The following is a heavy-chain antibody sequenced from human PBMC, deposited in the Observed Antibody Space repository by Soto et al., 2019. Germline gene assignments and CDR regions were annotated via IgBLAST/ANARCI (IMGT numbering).Heavy chain of an antibody. CDR1: GGTFSSYA. V-gene: IGHV1-69*13. Sequence: GASVKVSCKASGGTFSSYAISWVRQAPGQGLEWMGGIIPIFGTANYAQRFQGRVTITADESTSTAYMELSSLRSEDTAVYYCARDPHKYYDSSGYYLGYYFDYWGQGTLVTVSS. CDR2: IIPIFGTA. CDR3: ARDPHKYYDSSGYYLGYYFDY. D-gene: IGHD3-22*01. J-gene: IGHJ4*02.